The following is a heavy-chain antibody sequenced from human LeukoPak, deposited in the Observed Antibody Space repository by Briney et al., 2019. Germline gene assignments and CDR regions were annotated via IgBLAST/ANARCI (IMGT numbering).Heavy chain of an antibody. CDR3: ATDRPGGSGSYSVY. Sequence: ASVKVSCKVSGYTLTELSMHCVRQAPGKGLEWMGGFDPEDGETIYAQKFQGRVTMTEDTSTDTAYMELSSLRSEDTAVYYCATDRPGGSGSYSVYWGQGTLVTVSS. CDR1: GYTLTELS. CDR2: FDPEDGET. J-gene: IGHJ4*02. V-gene: IGHV1-24*01. D-gene: IGHD3-10*01.